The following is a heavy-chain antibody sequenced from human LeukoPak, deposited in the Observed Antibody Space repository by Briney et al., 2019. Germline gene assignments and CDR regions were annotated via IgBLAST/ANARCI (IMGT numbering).Heavy chain of an antibody. V-gene: IGHV3-23*01. J-gene: IGHJ4*02. CDR3: ARGYSSGWPYYFDY. CDR1: GFTFSSYG. CDR2: ISASGGYT. D-gene: IGHD6-19*01. Sequence: GGSVRLSCAASGFTFSSYGMSWVRQAPGKGLEWVSGISASGGYTCYADSVRGRFTVSRDSSKNTLYLQLNSLRAEDTAVFYCARGYSSGWPYYFDYWGQGTLVTVSS.